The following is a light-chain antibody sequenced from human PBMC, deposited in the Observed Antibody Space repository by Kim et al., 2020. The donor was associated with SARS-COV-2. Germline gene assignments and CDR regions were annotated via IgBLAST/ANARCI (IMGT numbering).Light chain of an antibody. V-gene: IGKV3-15*01. CDR2: GAS. CDR3: QQYDNWTPVT. CDR1: QTVSSN. Sequence: EIVMTQSPATLSVSPGERVTLSCRASQTVSSNLAWYQQRPGQAPSLLIYGASTRATGIPARFSGSGSGTEFTLDISSLQSEDFAVYYCQQYDNWTPVTFGGGTKVDIK. J-gene: IGKJ4*01.